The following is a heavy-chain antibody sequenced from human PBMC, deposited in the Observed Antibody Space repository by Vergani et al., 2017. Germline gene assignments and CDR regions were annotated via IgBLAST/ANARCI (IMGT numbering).Heavy chain of an antibody. V-gene: IGHV4-39*01. CDR1: NYSVSNTFYY. CDR3: TRHWAVVAANTWFDP. D-gene: IGHD2-15*01. CDR2: FYYSGST. J-gene: IGHJ5*02. Sequence: QVQLQESGPGLVKPSETLSLTCTVSNYSVSNTFYYWGWIRPTPGKGLEWIGSFYYSGSTYYNPSLESRLTMSVDTSKSQFSLKLSSVTAADTAVYYRTRHWAVVAANTWFDPWGQGTQVNVS.